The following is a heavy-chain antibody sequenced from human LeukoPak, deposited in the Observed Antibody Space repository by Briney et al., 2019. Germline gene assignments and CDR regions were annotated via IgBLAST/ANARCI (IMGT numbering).Heavy chain of an antibody. CDR2: IYYSGST. D-gene: IGHD2-15*01. CDR3: ARMYSGAPYYFDF. CDR1: DGSISSYY. Sequence: SETLSLTCTVSDGSISSYYWSWIRQPPGKGLEWIGYIYYSGSTKYNPSLKSRVTTSVDTSKNQFSLKLSSVTAADTAVYYCARMYSGAPYYFDFWGQGTLVTVSS. V-gene: IGHV4-59*01. J-gene: IGHJ4*02.